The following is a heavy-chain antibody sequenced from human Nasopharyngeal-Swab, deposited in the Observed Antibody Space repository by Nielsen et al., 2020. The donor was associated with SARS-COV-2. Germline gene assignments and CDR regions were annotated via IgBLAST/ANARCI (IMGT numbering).Heavy chain of an antibody. Sequence: SGPTLVKPTQTLTLTCTFPGFSLSTSGMCVSWIRQPPGKALEWLAPIDWDDDKYYSTSLKTRLTISKDTTKNQVVLTMTNMDPVDTATYYCARSQQWLVLGGWFDPWGQGTLVTVSS. V-gene: IGHV2-70*01. CDR1: GFSLSTSGMC. CDR2: IDWDDDK. D-gene: IGHD6-19*01. CDR3: ARSQQWLVLGGWFDP. J-gene: IGHJ5*02.